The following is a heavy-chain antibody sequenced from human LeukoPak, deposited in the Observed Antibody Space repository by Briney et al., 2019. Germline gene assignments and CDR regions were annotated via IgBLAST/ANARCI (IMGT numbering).Heavy chain of an antibody. D-gene: IGHD5-12*01. CDR3: ARVRNSGYDSGIDY. CDR2: IYYSVST. J-gene: IGHJ4*02. CDR1: GGSISSYY. V-gene: IGHV4-59*01. Sequence: SETLSLTCTVSGGSISSYYWSWIRQPPGKGLEWIGYIYYSVSTNYNPSLKSRVTISVDTSKNQFSLKLSSVTAADTAVYYCARVRNSGYDSGIDYWGQGTLVTVSS.